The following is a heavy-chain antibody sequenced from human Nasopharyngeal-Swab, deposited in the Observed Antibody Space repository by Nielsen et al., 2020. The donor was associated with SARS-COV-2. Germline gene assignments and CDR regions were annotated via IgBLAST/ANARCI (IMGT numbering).Heavy chain of an antibody. Sequence: ASVKVSCKASGYSFNNHAINWVRQAPGQGLEWMGWINTNTGNPTYAQGFAGRFVFSLDTSVSTAYLQIGSLKTEDTAVYYCAREDDYADYYWFDPWGQGTLVTVSS. J-gene: IGHJ5*02. D-gene: IGHD4-17*01. CDR2: INTNTGNP. V-gene: IGHV7-4-1*01. CDR3: AREDDYADYYWFDP. CDR1: GYSFNNHA.